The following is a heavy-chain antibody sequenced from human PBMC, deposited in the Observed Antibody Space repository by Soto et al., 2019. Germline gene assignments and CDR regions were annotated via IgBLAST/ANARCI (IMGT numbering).Heavy chain of an antibody. CDR3: ARDVGGVRGVIDYYYYGMDV. J-gene: IGHJ6*02. CDR2: IIPIFGTA. D-gene: IGHD3-10*01. V-gene: IGHV1-69*01. Sequence: QVQLVQSGAEVKKPGSSVKVSCKASGGTFSSYAISWVRQAPGQGLEWMGGIIPIFGTANYAQKFQGRVTITADETTSKAYVELSSLRSEDTAVYYCARDVGGVRGVIDYYYYGMDVWGQGTTVTVSS. CDR1: GGTFSSYA.